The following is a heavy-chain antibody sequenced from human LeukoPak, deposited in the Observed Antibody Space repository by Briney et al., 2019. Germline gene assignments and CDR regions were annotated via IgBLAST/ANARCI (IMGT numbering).Heavy chain of an antibody. D-gene: IGHD5-24*01. V-gene: IGHV3-30-3*01. J-gene: IGHJ4*02. CDR1: GFTFSSYA. Sequence: GGSLRLSCASSGFTFSSYAMHWVRQAPGKGLEWVAVISYDGSNKYYADSVKGRFTISRDNSKNTLYLQMNSLRAEDTAVYYCAREREMATIDYCFDYWGQGTLVTVSS. CDR2: ISYDGSNK. CDR3: AREREMATIDYCFDY.